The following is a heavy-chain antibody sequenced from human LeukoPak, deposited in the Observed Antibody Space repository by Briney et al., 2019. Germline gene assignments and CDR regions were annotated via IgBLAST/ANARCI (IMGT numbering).Heavy chain of an antibody. D-gene: IGHD7-27*01. CDR2: ISSGTTYI. J-gene: IGHJ4*02. V-gene: IGHV3-21*01. CDR3: ARGTGDLDY. Sequence: PGGSLRLSCAASAFPFTNYAMHWVRQAPGKGLEWVSSISSGTTYIYYADSVKGRFTISRDNAKNSLYLQMNNLRAEDTAVYYCARGTGDLDYWGQGTLVTVSS. CDR1: AFPFTNYA.